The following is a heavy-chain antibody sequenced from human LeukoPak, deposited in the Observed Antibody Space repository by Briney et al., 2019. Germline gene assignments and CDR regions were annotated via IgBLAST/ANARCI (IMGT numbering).Heavy chain of an antibody. D-gene: IGHD2-21*02. CDR3: ATDLLACCGGDCYYY. CDR2: IKSKTDGGTT. J-gene: IGHJ4*02. V-gene: IGHV3-15*01. Sequence: PGGSLRLSCAASGFTFSNAWMSWVRQAPGKGLEWVGRIKSKTDGGTTDYAAPVKGRFTISRDDSKNTLYLQMNSLKTEDTAVYYCATDLLACCGGDCYYYWGQGTLVTVSS. CDR1: GFTFSNAW.